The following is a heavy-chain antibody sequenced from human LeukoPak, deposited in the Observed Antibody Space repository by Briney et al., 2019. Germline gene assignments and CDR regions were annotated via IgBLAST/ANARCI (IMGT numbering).Heavy chain of an antibody. CDR3: ARGEFYYDL. Sequence: ASVKLSCKPSGYIFTSNSITWVRQAPGQGLEWMGWISTFNGYTNYAKNLQGRVTMTGDTSTKTVYMEMRNMRSDDTAVYYCARGEFYYDLWGQGTLVTVSS. V-gene: IGHV1-18*04. J-gene: IGHJ4*02. CDR2: ISTFNGYT. D-gene: IGHD3-16*01. CDR1: GYIFTSNS.